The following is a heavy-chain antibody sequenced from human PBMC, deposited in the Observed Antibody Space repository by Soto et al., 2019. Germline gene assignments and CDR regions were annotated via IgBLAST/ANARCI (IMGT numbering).Heavy chain of an antibody. CDR1: GYTFTSYD. CDR3: ARGPGGYSGYEVNFDY. D-gene: IGHD5-12*01. V-gene: IGHV1-8*01. Sequence: ASVKVSCKASGYTFTSYDINWVRQATGQGLEWMGWMNPNSGNTGYAQKFQGRVTMTRNTSISTAYMELSSLRSEDTAVYYGARGPGGYSGYEVNFDYWGQGTLVTVSS. J-gene: IGHJ4*02. CDR2: MNPNSGNT.